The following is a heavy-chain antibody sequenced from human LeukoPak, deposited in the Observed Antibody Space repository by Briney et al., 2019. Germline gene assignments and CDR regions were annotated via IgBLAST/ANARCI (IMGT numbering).Heavy chain of an antibody. CDR3: GRGYYFGSGAYDY. CDR1: GGSISSYY. Sequence: SETLSLTCTVSGGSISSYYWSWIRQPPGKGLEWIGYIYYSGSTNYNPSLKSRVTISVDTSKNQFSLKLSSVTAADTAVYYCGRGYYFGSGAYDYWGQGTLVTVSS. V-gene: IGHV4-59*08. CDR2: IYYSGST. D-gene: IGHD3-22*01. J-gene: IGHJ4*02.